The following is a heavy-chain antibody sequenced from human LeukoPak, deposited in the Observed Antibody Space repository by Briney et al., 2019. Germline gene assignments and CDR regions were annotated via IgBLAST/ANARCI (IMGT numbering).Heavy chain of an antibody. CDR3: AKGLYYYDSSGYLYYFDY. CDR2: ISYDGSNK. CDR1: GFTFSSYG. D-gene: IGHD3-22*01. J-gene: IGHJ4*02. Sequence: GGSLRLSCAASGFTFSSYGMHWVRQAPGKGLERVAVISYDGSNKYYADSVKGRFTISRDNSKNTLYLQMNSLRAEDTAVYYCAKGLYYYDSSGYLYYFDYWGQGTLVTVSS. V-gene: IGHV3-30*18.